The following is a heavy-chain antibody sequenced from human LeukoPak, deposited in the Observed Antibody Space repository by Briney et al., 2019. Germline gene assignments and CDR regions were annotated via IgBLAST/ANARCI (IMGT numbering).Heavy chain of an antibody. CDR2: IFYSGNT. Sequence: SETLSLTCTVSGGGLSYYWGWIRQAPGKGLEWIGTIFYSGNTYYNPSLKSRVTMSVDTSKNQLSLKLSSVTAADTAVYYCARYYCSSTSCYGYNWFDPWGQGTLVTVSS. D-gene: IGHD2-2*01. J-gene: IGHJ5*02. CDR1: GGGLSYY. V-gene: IGHV4-39*07. CDR3: ARYYCSSTSCYGYNWFDP.